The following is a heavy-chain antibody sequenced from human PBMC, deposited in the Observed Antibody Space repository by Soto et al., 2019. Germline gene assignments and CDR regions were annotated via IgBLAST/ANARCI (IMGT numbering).Heavy chain of an antibody. D-gene: IGHD2-15*01. CDR1: GFTFDDYA. CDR2: ISWNSGSI. Sequence: EVQLVESGGGLVQPGRSLRLSCAASGFTFDDYAMHWVRQAPGKGLEWVSGISWNSGSIGYADSVKGRFTISRDNAKNSLYVQMNRLRAEDTALYYCAKGGVADIVVVVVATTAYYMDVWGKGTTVTVSS. J-gene: IGHJ6*03. CDR3: AKGGVADIVVVVVATTAYYMDV. V-gene: IGHV3-9*01.